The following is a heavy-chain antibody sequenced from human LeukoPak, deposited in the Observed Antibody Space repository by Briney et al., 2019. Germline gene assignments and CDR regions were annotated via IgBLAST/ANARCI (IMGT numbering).Heavy chain of an antibody. J-gene: IGHJ6*02. V-gene: IGHV3-74*01. CDR1: GFTITNYW. CDR3: ATDRGYAMDV. CDR2: INGDGSST. Sequence: GGSLRLSCAASGFTITNYWLHWVRQAPGKGLVWVSHINGDGSSTTYADSVKGRFSISRDNAKNTLYLQMSSLGAEDTAVYYCATDRGYAMDVWGRGTTVTVS.